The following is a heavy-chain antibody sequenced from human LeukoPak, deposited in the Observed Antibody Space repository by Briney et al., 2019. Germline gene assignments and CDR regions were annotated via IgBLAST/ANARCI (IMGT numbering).Heavy chain of an antibody. V-gene: IGHV1-69*01. D-gene: IGHD2-15*01. CDR1: GGTFSSYA. CDR3: ARDVVVVAATFLWFDP. J-gene: IGHJ5*02. Sequence: SVKVSCNASGGTFSSYAISWVRQAPGQGLEWMGGIIPIFGTANYAQKFQGRVTITADESTSTAYMELSSLRSEDTAVYYCARDVVVVAATFLWFDPWGQGTLVTVSS. CDR2: IIPIFGTA.